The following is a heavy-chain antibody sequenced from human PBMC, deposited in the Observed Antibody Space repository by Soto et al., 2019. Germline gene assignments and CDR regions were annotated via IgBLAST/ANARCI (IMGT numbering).Heavy chain of an antibody. Sequence: ASVKVSCKASGYTFTSYAMHWVRQAPGQRLEWMGWINAGNGNTKYSQKFQGRVTITRDTSASTAYMELSSLRSEDTAVYYCARVLPYFDWFDYWGQGTLVTVSS. D-gene: IGHD3-9*01. J-gene: IGHJ4*02. CDR2: INAGNGNT. CDR1: GYTFTSYA. V-gene: IGHV1-3*01. CDR3: ARVLPYFDWFDY.